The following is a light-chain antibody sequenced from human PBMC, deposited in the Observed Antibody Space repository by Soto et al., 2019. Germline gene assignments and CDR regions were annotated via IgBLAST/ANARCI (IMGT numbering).Light chain of an antibody. V-gene: IGLV1-40*01. J-gene: IGLJ1*01. CDR2: GNS. CDR1: SSNIGAGYD. Sequence: QSVLTQPPSVSGAPGQRVTISCTGSSSNIGAGYDVHWYQQLPGTAPKLLIYGNSNRPSGVPDRFSGSKSGTSASLAITGLQAEDEADYYCQSYDSSLSGSRVFAPGTKLTVL. CDR3: QSYDSSLSGSRV.